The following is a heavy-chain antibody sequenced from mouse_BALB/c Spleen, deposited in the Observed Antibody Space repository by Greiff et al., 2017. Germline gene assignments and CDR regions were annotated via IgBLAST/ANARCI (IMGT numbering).Heavy chain of an antibody. J-gene: IGHJ2*01. D-gene: IGHD2-1*01. CDR2: IYPGDGDT. CDR3: ARGSLLWYYFDY. CDR1: GYTFTSYW. V-gene: IGHV1-87*01. Sequence: QVQLKESGAELVRPGASVKLSCKASGYTFTSYWMQWVKQRPGQGLEWIGAIYPGDGDTRYTQKFKGKATLTADKSSSTAYMQLSSLASEDSAVYYCARGSLLWYYFDYWGQGTTLTVSS.